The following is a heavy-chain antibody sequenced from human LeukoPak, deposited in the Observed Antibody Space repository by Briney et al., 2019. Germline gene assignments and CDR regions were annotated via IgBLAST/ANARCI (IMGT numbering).Heavy chain of an antibody. D-gene: IGHD3-3*02. CDR1: GFAFSNYW. J-gene: IGHJ4*02. CDR3: TKPSVLGPNTDY. V-gene: IGHV3-7*01. Sequence: GGSLRLSCAASGFAFSNYWMSWVRQTPGKGLEWVASIEQDGSEKSYVDSLKGRITISRDNAENSLYLQMNSLRADDTAVYYCTKPSVLGPNTDYWGQGTLVTVSS. CDR2: IEQDGSEK.